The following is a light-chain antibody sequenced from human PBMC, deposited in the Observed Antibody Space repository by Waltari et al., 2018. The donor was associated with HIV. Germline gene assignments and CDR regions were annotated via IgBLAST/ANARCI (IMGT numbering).Light chain of an antibody. Sequence: EIVLTQSPGTLSLSPGERATLSCRASPSVSSSSLAWFQQKPGQAPRLLIYGASSRATGIPDRFSGSGSGTDFTLTISRLEPEDFAVYYCQQYGSSPPWTFGQGTKVEIK. V-gene: IGKV3-20*01. CDR1: PSVSSSS. CDR3: QQYGSSPPWT. CDR2: GAS. J-gene: IGKJ1*01.